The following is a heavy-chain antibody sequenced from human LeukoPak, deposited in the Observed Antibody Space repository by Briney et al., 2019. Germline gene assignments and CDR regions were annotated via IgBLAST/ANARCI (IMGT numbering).Heavy chain of an antibody. CDR2: ISASGSAT. CDR1: GFIFSNYG. J-gene: IGHJ4*02. CDR3: VREDTPATANY. V-gene: IGHV3-23*01. D-gene: IGHD2-21*02. Sequence: GGSLRLSCAASGFIFSNYGMNWVRQAPGKGLEWVAAISASGSATSYADSVRGRFTISRDNSKDTAFLQMNSLRPGDTAIYYCVREDTPATANYWGQGTMVTISS.